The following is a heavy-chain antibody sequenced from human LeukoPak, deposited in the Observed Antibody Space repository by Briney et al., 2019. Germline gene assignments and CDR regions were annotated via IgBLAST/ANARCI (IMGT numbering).Heavy chain of an antibody. V-gene: IGHV3-30*01. D-gene: IGHD3-10*01. CDR3: ARDRVIDY. J-gene: IGHJ4*02. CDR1: GFTFSSYA. Sequence: GGSLRLSCAASGFTFSSYAMHWVRQAPGKGLEWVAVISYDGSNKYYADSVKGRSTISRDNSKNTLYLQMNSLRAEDTAVYYCARDRVIDYWGQGTLVTVSS. CDR2: ISYDGSNK.